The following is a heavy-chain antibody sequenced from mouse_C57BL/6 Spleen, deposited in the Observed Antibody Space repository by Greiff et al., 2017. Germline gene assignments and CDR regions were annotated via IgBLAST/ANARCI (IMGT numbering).Heavy chain of an antibody. CDR2: IYPGSGST. Sequence: VQLQQPGAELVKPGASVKMSCKASGYTFTSYWITWVKQRPGQGLEWIGDIYPGSGSTNYNEKFKSKATLTVDTSSSTAYMQLSSLTSEDSADYYCSSGDSSGYGCAMDDWGQGTSVTVSS. J-gene: IGHJ4*01. D-gene: IGHD3-2*02. CDR1: GYTFTSYW. V-gene: IGHV1-55*01. CDR3: SSGDSSGYGCAMDD.